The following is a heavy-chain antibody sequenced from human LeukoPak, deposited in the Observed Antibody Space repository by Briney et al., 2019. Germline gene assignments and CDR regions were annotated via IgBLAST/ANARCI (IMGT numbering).Heavy chain of an antibody. Sequence: GGSLRLSCAASGFTFSNAWMNWVRQAPGKGLEWVGRITTKAEGGTTDYAAPVKGRFSISRDDSKNTVYLQMNSLRAEDTAVYYCARDLRDYWGQGTLVTVSS. CDR1: GFTFSNAW. CDR3: ARDLRDY. V-gene: IGHV3-15*01. J-gene: IGHJ4*02. CDR2: ITTKAEGGTT.